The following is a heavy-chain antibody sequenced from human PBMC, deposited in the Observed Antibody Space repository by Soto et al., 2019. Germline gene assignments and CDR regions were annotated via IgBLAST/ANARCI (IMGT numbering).Heavy chain of an antibody. CDR2: INHLGSI. Sequence: QVQLQQWGAGLLKPSETLSLTCVVSGGSLSDYFWSWIRQPPGMALEWIGEINHLGSINYNPSLKSRVTMSVDTSQNPFSLTLTSVTAADTATYYCARGGISHWSYFYYMDVWDRGTTVTVSS. D-gene: IGHD2-21*01. CDR1: GGSLSDYF. CDR3: ARGGISHWSYFYYMDV. J-gene: IGHJ6*03. V-gene: IGHV4-34*01.